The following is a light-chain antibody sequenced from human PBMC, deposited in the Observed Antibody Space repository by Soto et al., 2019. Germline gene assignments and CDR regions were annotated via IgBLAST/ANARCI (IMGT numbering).Light chain of an antibody. CDR3: ASWDDRLGAVI. CDR1: SSNIGAGYD. Sequence: QSVLTQPPSVSGAPGQRVTISCIGSSSNIGAGYDVHWYQQLPGTAPKLLISGNINRPSGVPVRFSGSKSGTSASLAISGLRSEDEAVYYCASWDDRLGAVIFGGGTKVTVL. V-gene: IGLV1-40*01. J-gene: IGLJ2*01. CDR2: GNI.